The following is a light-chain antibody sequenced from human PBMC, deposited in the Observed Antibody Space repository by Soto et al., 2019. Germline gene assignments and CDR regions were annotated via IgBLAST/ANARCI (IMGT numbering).Light chain of an antibody. V-gene: IGKV1-6*01. CDR2: AAS. CDR3: LQDYISPWT. Sequence: AIQMTQSPSSLSASVGDRVTITCRASQGIRNDLGWYQQKPGKAPKLLIYAASSFQSGVPSRFSGSGSGTDFPLTISRLQPEDFATYYCLQDYISPWTFGQGTKVEIK. J-gene: IGKJ1*01. CDR1: QGIRND.